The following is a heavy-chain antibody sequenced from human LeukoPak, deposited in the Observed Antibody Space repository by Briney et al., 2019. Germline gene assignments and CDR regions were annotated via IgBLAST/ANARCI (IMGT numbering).Heavy chain of an antibody. CDR2: INHSGST. D-gene: IGHD3-22*01. Sequence: SETLSLTCAVYGGSFSGYYWSWIRQPPGKGLEWIGEINHSGSTNYNPSLKSRVTISVDTSKNQFSLKLSSVTAADTAVYYCASLYYYDSSGYPRPWGQRTLVTVSS. CDR3: ASLYYYDSSGYPRP. CDR1: GGSFSGYY. J-gene: IGHJ5*02. V-gene: IGHV4-34*01.